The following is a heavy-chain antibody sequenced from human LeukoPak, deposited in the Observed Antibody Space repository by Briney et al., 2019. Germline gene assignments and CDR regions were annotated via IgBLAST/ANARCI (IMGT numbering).Heavy chain of an antibody. CDR2: ISSSGGST. CDR3: ARGKLLYFDFDY. J-gene: IGHJ4*02. CDR1: GFTFSSYA. V-gene: IGHV3-23*01. D-gene: IGHD3-9*01. Sequence: GGSLRLSCAASGFTFSSYAMSWVRQAPGKGLEWVSAISSSGGSTYYADSVKGRFTISRDNSKNTLYLQMNSLRAEDTAVYFCARGKLLYFDFDYWGQGTLVTVSS.